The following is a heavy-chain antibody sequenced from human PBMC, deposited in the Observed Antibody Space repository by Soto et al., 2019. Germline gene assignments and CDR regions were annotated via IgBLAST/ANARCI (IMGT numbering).Heavy chain of an antibody. D-gene: IGHD3-22*01. V-gene: IGHV1-69*04. J-gene: IGHJ4*02. CDR3: ARDSPYYYELDY. CDR2: IIPILGIA. Sequence: SGKVSCKASGGTFSSYTISWVRQAPGQGLEWMGRIIPILGIANYAQKFQGRVTMTADTSTSTAYMELSSLRSDDTAVYYCARDSPYYYELDYWGQGTLVTVSS. CDR1: GGTFSSYT.